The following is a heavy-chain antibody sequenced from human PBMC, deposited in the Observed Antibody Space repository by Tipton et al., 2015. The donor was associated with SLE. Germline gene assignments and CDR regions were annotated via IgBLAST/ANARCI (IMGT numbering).Heavy chain of an antibody. Sequence: TLSLTCTVSGGSISSNYWSWIRQPPGKGLEWIGYISHSGSTNYNPSLKSRLTMSLDTSKNQFSLRLTSVTAADTAVYFCARAPFYEFSSGYYGGWLDPWGQGTPVTVSS. CDR1: GGSISSNY. CDR3: ARAPFYEFSSGYYGGWLDP. CDR2: ISHSGST. D-gene: IGHD3-3*01. V-gene: IGHV4-59*01. J-gene: IGHJ5*02.